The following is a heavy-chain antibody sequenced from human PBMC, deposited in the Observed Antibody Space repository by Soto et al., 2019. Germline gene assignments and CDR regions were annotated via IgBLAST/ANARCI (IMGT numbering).Heavy chain of an antibody. J-gene: IGHJ4*02. V-gene: IGHV3-48*02. Sequence: EVQLVNSGGGLVQPGGSLRLSCVVSGFTFSSYGMNWVRQAPGKGLEWVSYISSGPVTTNYADSVKGRFTISRDNAKSSLYLQLNSLRDDDTAVYYCARGGAARPGYWGQGTLVIVSS. CDR3: ARGGAARPGY. CDR2: ISSGPVTT. D-gene: IGHD2-15*01. CDR1: GFTFSSYG.